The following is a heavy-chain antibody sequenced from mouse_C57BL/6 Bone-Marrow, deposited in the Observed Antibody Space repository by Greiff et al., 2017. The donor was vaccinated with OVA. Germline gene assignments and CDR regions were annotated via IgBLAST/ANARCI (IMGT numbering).Heavy chain of an antibody. V-gene: IGHV5-15*01. J-gene: IGHJ3*01. Sequence: EVMLVESGGGLVQPGGSLKLSCAASGFTFSDYGMAWVRQAPRKGPEWVAFISNLAYSIYSADTVTGRFTISRENAKNTLYLEMSSLRSEDTAMYYCARHESWFAYWGQGTLVTVSA. CDR1: GFTFSDYG. CDR2: ISNLAYSI. CDR3: ARHESWFAY.